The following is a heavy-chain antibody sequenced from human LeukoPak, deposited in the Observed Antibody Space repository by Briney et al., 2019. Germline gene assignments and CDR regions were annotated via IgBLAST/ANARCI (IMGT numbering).Heavy chain of an antibody. CDR1: GFTFSSYS. J-gene: IGHJ4*02. V-gene: IGHV3-21*01. CDR3: ARDPGPLLWFGELPDFDY. Sequence: GGSLRLSCAASGFTFSSYSMNWVRQAPGRGLEWVSSISSSSSYIYYADSVKGRFTISRDNAKNSLYLQMNSLRAEDTAVYYCARDPGPLLWFGELPDFDYWGQGTLVTVSS. CDR2: ISSSSSYI. D-gene: IGHD3-10*01.